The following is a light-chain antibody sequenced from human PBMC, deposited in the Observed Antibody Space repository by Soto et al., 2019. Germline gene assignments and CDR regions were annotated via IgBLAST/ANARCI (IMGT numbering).Light chain of an antibody. CDR2: GAS. CDR1: QSISTN. J-gene: IGKJ3*01. V-gene: IGKV3-15*01. CDR3: QRYDKWPLT. Sequence: EIVMTQSPATLSVSPGERASLSCRASQSISTNLAWYQQKPGQAPRLLIYGASTRANGIPARFSGSCSGTEFTLTISSPQSADFAVYYCQRYDKWPLTFGPGTKVDIE.